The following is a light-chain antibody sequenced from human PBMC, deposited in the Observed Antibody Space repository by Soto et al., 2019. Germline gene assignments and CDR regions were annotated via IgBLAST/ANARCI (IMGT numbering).Light chain of an antibody. Sequence: DIQMTQSPSSLSASVGDRVTITCRASQTINSYLNWYQQKSGIAPKLLIYTTSRLGGGVPSRFSGSGSGTDFTLTINSLQPEDFATYYCQQSYIFPITFGQGTRLEIK. V-gene: IGKV1-39*01. J-gene: IGKJ5*01. CDR1: QTINSY. CDR2: TTS. CDR3: QQSYIFPIT.